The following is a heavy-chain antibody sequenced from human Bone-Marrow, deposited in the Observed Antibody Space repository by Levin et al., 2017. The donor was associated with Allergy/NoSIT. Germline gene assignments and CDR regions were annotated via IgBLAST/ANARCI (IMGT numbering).Heavy chain of an antibody. D-gene: IGHD3-16*01. V-gene: IGHV3-49*04. CDR3: SRWITVVDFFYYYYMAV. Sequence: GESLKISCTASGFIFGDYGFSWVRQAPGKGLEWVAFIRNKAYGGTTEYAAPVKGRFTISRDDSKSIAYLKMTGLRTEDTAVYYCSRWITVVDFFYYYYMAVWGEGTTVTFSS. CDR1: GFIFGDYG. CDR2: IRNKAYGGTT. J-gene: IGHJ6*03.